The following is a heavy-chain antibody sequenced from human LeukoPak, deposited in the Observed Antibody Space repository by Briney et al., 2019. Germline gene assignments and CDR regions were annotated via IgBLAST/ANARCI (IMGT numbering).Heavy chain of an antibody. CDR3: ARALGWLPENY. D-gene: IGHD5-24*01. CDR2: IFPSGGEI. CDR1: GFTFSTFA. V-gene: IGHV3-23*01. Sequence: GGSLRLSCAASGFTFSTFAMIWVRQPPGKGLEWVSSIFPSGGEIHYADSVRGRFTISRDNSKSTLSLQMNSLRAEDTAVYYCARALGWLPENYWGQGTLVTVSS. J-gene: IGHJ4*02.